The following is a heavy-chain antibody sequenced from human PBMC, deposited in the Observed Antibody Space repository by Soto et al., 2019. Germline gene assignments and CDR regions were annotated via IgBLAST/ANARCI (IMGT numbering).Heavy chain of an antibody. CDR1: GYTVTIYG. CDR2: ISAYNGNT. Sequence: GASVKVACTSSGYTVTIYGISWVRQAPGQGLEWMGWISAYNGNTNYAQKLQGRVTMTTDTSTSTAYMELRSLRSDDTAVYYCARGLDCSSTSCYWYYYYYGMDVWGQGTTVTVSS. D-gene: IGHD2-2*01. CDR3: ARGLDCSSTSCYWYYYYYGMDV. J-gene: IGHJ6*02. V-gene: IGHV1-18*01.